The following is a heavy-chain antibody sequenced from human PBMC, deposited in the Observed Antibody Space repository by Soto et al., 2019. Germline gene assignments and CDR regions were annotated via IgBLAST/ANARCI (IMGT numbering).Heavy chain of an antibody. Sequence: QVQLVQSGAEVKKPGASVKVSCKASGYTFTAYYIHWVRQAPGHGLEWMGWVNPNSGGTNLAQKSRDRVTMTRDTSISTAYMELPWLTSDDTAVYFCARDTTRGYSSLSYWGQGTLVSVSS. CDR2: VNPNSGGT. CDR3: ARDTTRGYSSLSY. J-gene: IGHJ4*02. D-gene: IGHD6-19*01. CDR1: GYTFTAYY. V-gene: IGHV1-2*02.